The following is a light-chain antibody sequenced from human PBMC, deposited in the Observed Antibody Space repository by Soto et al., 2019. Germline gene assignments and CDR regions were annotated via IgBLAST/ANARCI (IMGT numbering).Light chain of an antibody. Sequence: QSVVTQPPSASGTPGQGVTISCSGSSYNIGVNTVNWYQQLPGTAPKLLIYSNNLRPSGVPDRFSGSKSGTSASLAISGLQSEDEADYHCASWDDSLNGVVFGGGTKLTVL. V-gene: IGLV1-44*01. CDR2: SNN. J-gene: IGLJ2*01. CDR1: SYNIGVNT. CDR3: ASWDDSLNGVV.